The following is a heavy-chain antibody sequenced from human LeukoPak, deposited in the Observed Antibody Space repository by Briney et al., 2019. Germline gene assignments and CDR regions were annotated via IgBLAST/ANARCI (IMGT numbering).Heavy chain of an antibody. D-gene: IGHD4-17*01. CDR1: GGSISSYY. CDR3: ARVQYGDYVGDPDNWFDP. V-gene: IGHV4-59*01. J-gene: IGHJ5*02. Sequence: PSETLSLTCTVSGGSISSYYWSWIRQPPGKGLEWIGYIYYSGSTNYNPSLKSRVTISVDTAKNQFSLKLSSVTAADTAVYYCARVQYGDYVGDPDNWFDPWGQGTLVTVSS. CDR2: IYYSGST.